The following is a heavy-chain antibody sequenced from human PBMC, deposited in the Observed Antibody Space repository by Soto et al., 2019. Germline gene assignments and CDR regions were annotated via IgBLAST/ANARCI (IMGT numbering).Heavy chain of an antibody. CDR2: VRGNSYGA. CDR1: GFMFENYA. Sequence: PGGSLRLSCAASGFMFENYAMIWVRQAPGKGLEWVATVRGNSYGAYYADSVRGRFIISRDNSKNTMSLQLNSLRDDDTAIYYCAKGKSENGVDWLGPWGPGTLVTVSS. CDR3: AKGKSENGVDWLGP. V-gene: IGHV3-23*01. D-gene: IGHD2-8*01. J-gene: IGHJ5*02.